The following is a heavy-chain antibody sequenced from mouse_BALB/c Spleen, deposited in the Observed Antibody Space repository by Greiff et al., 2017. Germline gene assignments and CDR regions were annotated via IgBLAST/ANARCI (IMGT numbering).Heavy chain of an antibody. Sequence: EVKLVESGGDLVKPGGSLKLSCAASGFTFSSYGMSWVRQTPDKRLEWVATISSGGSYTYYPDSVKGRFTISRDNAKNTLYLQMSSLKSEDTAMYYCARQESYGNYDYWGQGTTLTVSS. D-gene: IGHD2-1*01. CDR3: ARQESYGNYDY. J-gene: IGHJ2*01. V-gene: IGHV5-6*01. CDR1: GFTFSSYG. CDR2: ISSGGSYT.